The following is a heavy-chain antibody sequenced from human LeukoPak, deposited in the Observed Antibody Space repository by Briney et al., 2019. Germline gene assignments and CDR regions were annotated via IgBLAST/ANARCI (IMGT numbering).Heavy chain of an antibody. J-gene: IGHJ4*02. CDR3: GRGYCSGGSCPLDY. D-gene: IGHD2-15*01. CDR1: GFTFSNYW. Sequence: GGSLRLSCAASGFTFSNYWMHWVRQAPGKGLVWVSRISGDGIITNYADSVKGRFTISRDCAKNTLYLQMNSLRAEDTAVYYCGRGYCSGGSCPLDYWGQGTLVTVSS. V-gene: IGHV3-74*01. CDR2: ISGDGIIT.